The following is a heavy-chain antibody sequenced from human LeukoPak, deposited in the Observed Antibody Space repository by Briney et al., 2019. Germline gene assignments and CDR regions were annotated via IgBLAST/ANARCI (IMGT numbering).Heavy chain of an antibody. J-gene: IGHJ4*02. Sequence: PGGSLRLSCAASGFTFSNYNMNWVRQAPGKGLEWVSSITSSSTYIYYADSVKGRFTISRDNAENSLYLQMNSLRDEDTAVYYCAKDPGAHYYGSGSYRRGSYFEYWGQGTLVTVSS. V-gene: IGHV3-21*01. CDR3: AKDPGAHYYGSGSYRRGSYFEY. CDR2: ITSSSTYI. D-gene: IGHD3-10*01. CDR1: GFTFSNYN.